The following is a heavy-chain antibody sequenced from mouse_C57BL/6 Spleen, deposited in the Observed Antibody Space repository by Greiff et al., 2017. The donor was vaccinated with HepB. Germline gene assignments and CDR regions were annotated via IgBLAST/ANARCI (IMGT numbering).Heavy chain of an antibody. J-gene: IGHJ2*01. D-gene: IGHD3-3*01. CDR1: GYTFTSYW. CDR2: INPSNGGT. CDR3: ARERGRGYFDY. Sequence: QVQLQQSGTELVKPGASVKLSCKASGYTFTSYWMHWVKQRLGQGLEWIGNINPSNGGTNYNEKFKSKATLTVDKSSSTAYMQLSSLTSEDSAVYYCARERGRGYFDYWGQGTTLTVSS. V-gene: IGHV1-53*01.